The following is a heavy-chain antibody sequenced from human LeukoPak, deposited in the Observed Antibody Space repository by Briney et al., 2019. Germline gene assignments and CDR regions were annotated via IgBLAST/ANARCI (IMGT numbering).Heavy chain of an antibody. D-gene: IGHD3-9*01. CDR3: ARGGYYDILTGYQTGNFDY. CDR1: GYSFTSYW. J-gene: IGHJ4*02. V-gene: IGHV5-51*01. CDR2: IYPGDSDT. Sequence: GESLKISWKASGYSFTSYWIGWVRQMPGKGLGWMGIIYPGDSDTRYSPSYQGQVTISAGESISTDYLQWGSLKAADAATYYCARGGYYDILTGYQTGNFDYWGQGTLVTVSS.